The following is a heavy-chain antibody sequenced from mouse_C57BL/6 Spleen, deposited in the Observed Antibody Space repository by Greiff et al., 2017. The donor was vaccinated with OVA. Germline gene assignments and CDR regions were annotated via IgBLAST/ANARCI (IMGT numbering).Heavy chain of an antibody. CDR2: INPNNGGT. V-gene: IGHV1-26*01. CDR1: GYTFTDYY. Sequence: EVQLQQSGPELVKPGASVKISCKASGYTFTDYYMNWVKQSHGKSLEWIGDINPNNGGTSYNQKFKGKATLTVDKSSSTAYMELRSLTSEDSAVYYCAIYDYDGFAYWGQGTLVTVSA. J-gene: IGHJ3*01. CDR3: AIYDYDGFAY. D-gene: IGHD2-4*01.